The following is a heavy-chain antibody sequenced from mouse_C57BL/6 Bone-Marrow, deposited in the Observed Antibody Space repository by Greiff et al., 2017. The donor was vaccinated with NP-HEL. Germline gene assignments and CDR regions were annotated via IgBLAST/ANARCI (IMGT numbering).Heavy chain of an antibody. CDR3: ARDLGDGYFYAMDY. CDR2: INPNNGGT. Sequence: VQLQQSGPELVKPGASVKMSCKASGYTFTDYNMHWVKQSHGKSLEWIGYINPNNGGTSYNQKFKGKATLTVNQSSSTAYMELRSLTSEDSAVYYCARDLGDGYFYAMDYWGQGTSVTVSS. D-gene: IGHD2-3*01. J-gene: IGHJ4*01. CDR1: GYTFTDYN. V-gene: IGHV1-22*01.